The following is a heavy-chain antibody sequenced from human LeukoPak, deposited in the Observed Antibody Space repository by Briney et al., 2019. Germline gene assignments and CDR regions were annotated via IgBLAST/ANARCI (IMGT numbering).Heavy chain of an antibody. D-gene: IGHD4-17*01. CDR3: ARESYGDHFFDH. Sequence: GGSLRLSCAASGFTFSHYAMHWVRQAPGKGLEWVAVISYDGSKKYYADCVKGRFTISRGNSKNTLYLEMNSLRTEDTAAYYCARESYGDHFFDHWGQGTLVTVSS. V-gene: IGHV3-30-3*01. J-gene: IGHJ4*02. CDR2: ISYDGSKK. CDR1: GFTFSHYA.